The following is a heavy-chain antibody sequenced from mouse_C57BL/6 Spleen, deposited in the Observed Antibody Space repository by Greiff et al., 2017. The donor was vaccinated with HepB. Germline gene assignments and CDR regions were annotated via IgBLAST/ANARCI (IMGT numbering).Heavy chain of an antibody. CDR1: GFTFSDYG. V-gene: IGHV5-17*01. Sequence: EVMLVESGGGLVKPGGSLKLSCAASGFTFSDYGMHWVRQAPEKGLEWVAYISSGSSTIYYADTVKGRFTISRDNAKNTLFLQMTSLRSEDTAMYYCARQSARYFDVWGTGTTVTVSS. CDR3: ARQSARYFDV. J-gene: IGHJ1*03. CDR2: ISSGSSTI.